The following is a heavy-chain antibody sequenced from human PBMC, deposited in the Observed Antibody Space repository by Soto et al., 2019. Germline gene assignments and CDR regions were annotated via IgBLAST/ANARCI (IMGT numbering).Heavy chain of an antibody. J-gene: IGHJ6*02. Sequence: PGGSLRLSCAASGFTFGSYWMHWVRQAPGKGLVWVSRINSDGSSTSYADSVKGRFTISRDNAKNTLYLQMNSLRAEDTAVYYCARVSGARYDFWSGYPPYYYYGMDVWGQGTTVTVSS. CDR2: INSDGSST. CDR3: ARVSGARYDFWSGYPPYYYYGMDV. V-gene: IGHV3-74*01. D-gene: IGHD3-3*01. CDR1: GFTFGSYW.